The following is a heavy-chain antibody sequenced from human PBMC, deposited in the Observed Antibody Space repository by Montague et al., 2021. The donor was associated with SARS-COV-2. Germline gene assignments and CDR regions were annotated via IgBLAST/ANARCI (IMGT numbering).Heavy chain of an antibody. J-gene: IGHJ6*03. CDR3: ARGAIVVVPAALGLGYYYYYYMDV. Sequence: SETLSLTCAVYGGSFSGYYWSWIRQPPGKGLEWIGEINHSGSTNXNPSLKSRVTISVDTSKNQFSLKLSSVTAADTAVYYCARGAIVVVPAALGLGYYYYYYMDVWGKGTPVTVSS. CDR1: GGSFSGYY. D-gene: IGHD2-2*01. V-gene: IGHV4-34*01. CDR2: INHSGST.